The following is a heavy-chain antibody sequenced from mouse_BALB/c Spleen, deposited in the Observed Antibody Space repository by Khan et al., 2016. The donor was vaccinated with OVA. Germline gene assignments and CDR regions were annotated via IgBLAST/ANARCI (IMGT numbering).Heavy chain of an antibody. Sequence: QVQLKESGPGLVAPSQSLSITCTVSGFALTSYGVHWVRQPPGKGLEWLGVIWAGGSPNYNSALMSRLTISKDNSKSQVFLKMNSLQTDDTAMYYCARFHDGYYYNVDYWGQGTSVTVSS. CDR1: GFALTSYG. V-gene: IGHV2-9*02. CDR3: ARFHDGYYYNVDY. J-gene: IGHJ4*01. D-gene: IGHD2-3*01. CDR2: IWAGGSP.